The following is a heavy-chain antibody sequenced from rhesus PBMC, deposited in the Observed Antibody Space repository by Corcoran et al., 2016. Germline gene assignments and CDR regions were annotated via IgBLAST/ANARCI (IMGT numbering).Heavy chain of an antibody. D-gene: IGHD4-29*01. CDR3: ARGGTTVAAQIDY. J-gene: IGHJ4*01. V-gene: IGHV2S1*01. Sequence: QVTLKESGPALVKPTQTLTLTCTFSGFSLSTSGMGVGWIRQPPGKDLEWLASLYWDNDKYYSTSLKSRLTISKDTSKNQVVLTMTNMDPVDTATYYCARGGTTVAAQIDYWGQGVLVTVSS. CDR1: GFSLSTSGMG. CDR2: LYWDNDK.